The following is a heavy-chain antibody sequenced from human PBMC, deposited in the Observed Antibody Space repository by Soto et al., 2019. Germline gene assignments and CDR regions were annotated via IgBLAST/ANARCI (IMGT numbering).Heavy chain of an antibody. J-gene: IGHJ6*03. V-gene: IGHV3-30*03. CDR3: ARGGDPFLDPYYYYYMDV. D-gene: IGHD3-3*01. CDR1: GFTFSSYG. CDR2: ISYDGSNK. Sequence: QVQLVESGGGVVQPGRSLRLSCAASGFTFSSYGMHWVRQAPDKGLEWVAVISYDGSNKYYADSVKGRFTISRDNSKNTLYLQMNSLRAEDTAVYYCARGGDPFLDPYYYYYMDVWGKGTTVTVSS.